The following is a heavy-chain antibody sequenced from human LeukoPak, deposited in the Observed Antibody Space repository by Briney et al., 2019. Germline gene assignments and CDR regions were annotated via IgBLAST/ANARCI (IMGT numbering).Heavy chain of an antibody. CDR2: INHSGNT. CDR1: GGSFSGYY. Sequence: PSETLSLTCGVYGGSFSGYYWSWIRQSPGKGLEWIGEINHSGNTKSNPSLKNRLTMSVDTSKKHISLNLKSVTAADTAVYYCARVGFEYSLGSGTHFYYKDVWGTGTTVTVSS. V-gene: IGHV4-34*01. J-gene: IGHJ6*03. D-gene: IGHD3-10*01. CDR3: ARVGFEYSLGSGTHFYYKDV.